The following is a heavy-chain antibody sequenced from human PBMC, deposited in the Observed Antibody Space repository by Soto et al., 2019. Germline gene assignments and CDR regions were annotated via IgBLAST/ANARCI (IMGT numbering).Heavy chain of an antibody. CDR3: ARAGYYGSGSYYDYRMDV. CDR1: GGSISSYY. J-gene: IGHJ6*02. D-gene: IGHD3-10*01. Sequence: SETLSLTCTVSGGSISSYYWSWIRQPPGKGLEWIGYIYYSGSTNNNPSLKSRVTISVDTSKNQFSLKLSSVTAADTAVYYCARAGYYGSGSYYDYRMDVWGHGTTVTVSS. V-gene: IGHV4-59*01. CDR2: IYYSGST.